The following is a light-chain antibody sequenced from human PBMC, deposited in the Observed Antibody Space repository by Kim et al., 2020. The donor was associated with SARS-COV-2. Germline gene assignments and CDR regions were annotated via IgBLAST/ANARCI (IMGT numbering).Light chain of an antibody. CDR3: QVWDGSTVF. J-gene: IGLJ2*01. CDR2: QDK. Sequence: SYELTQPPSVSVSPGQTASITCSGHKLGDKYACWYQQRPGQSPELVIYQDKKRPSGIPGRFSGSNSGNTSTLTISGTQAMDEGDYYCQVWDGSTVFFGGGTKLTVL. V-gene: IGLV3-1*01. CDR1: KLGDKY.